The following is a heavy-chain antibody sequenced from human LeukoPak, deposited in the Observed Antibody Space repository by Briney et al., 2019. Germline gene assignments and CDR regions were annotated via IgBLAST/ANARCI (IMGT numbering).Heavy chain of an antibody. CDR2: ISAYNGNT. Sequence: GASVKVSCKASGYSFTSYGFSWVRQAPGQGLEWMGWISAYNGNTNYAQKLQGRVTMTTDTSTSTVYMELRSLRSDGTAVYYCARGSYYYGMDVWGQGTTVTVSS. CDR3: ARGSYYYGMDV. V-gene: IGHV1-18*01. J-gene: IGHJ6*02. CDR1: GYSFTSYG.